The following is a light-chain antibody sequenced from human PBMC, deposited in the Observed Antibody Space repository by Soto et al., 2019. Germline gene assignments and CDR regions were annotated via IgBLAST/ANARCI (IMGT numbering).Light chain of an antibody. CDR2: AAS. CDR3: QKYSSVPV. J-gene: IGKJ3*01. Sequence: DIQMTQSPTSLSASVGDRVTITCRASQGIRNFVAWYQQKPGKAPKLLIYAASTLQSGVPSRFSGSGSGTDFTLTINSLQPEDVGTYSCQKYSSVPVFGAGTKVEIK. CDR1: QGIRNF. V-gene: IGKV1-27*01.